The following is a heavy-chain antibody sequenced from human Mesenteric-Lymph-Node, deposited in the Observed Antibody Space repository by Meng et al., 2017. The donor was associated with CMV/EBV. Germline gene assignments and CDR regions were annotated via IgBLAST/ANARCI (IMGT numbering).Heavy chain of an antibody. CDR3: ARIGYTSSSFDY. D-gene: IGHD6-6*01. CDR2: IKQDGSEK. CDR1: GFTFTNYW. V-gene: IGHV3-7*01. Sequence: GGSLRLSCAASGFTFTNYWMSWVRQAPGKGLEWVANIKQDGSEKHYVDSLKGRFIISRDNRKNSVYLQVNSLRAEDTAVYYCARIGYTSSSFDYWGQGTLVTVSS. J-gene: IGHJ4*02.